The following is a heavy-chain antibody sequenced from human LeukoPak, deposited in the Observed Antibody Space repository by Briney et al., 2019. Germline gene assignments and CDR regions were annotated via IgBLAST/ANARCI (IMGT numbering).Heavy chain of an antibody. V-gene: IGHV1-3*01. CDR3: ARATVIVPAARLDV. D-gene: IGHD2-2*01. J-gene: IGHJ6*02. Sequence: ASVKVSCKASGYTFTSYSVHWVRQAPGQRLEWMGWINAGNGNTKYSQKFQDRVTITRDTSASTAYMELSSLGSGDTAVYYCARATVIVPAARLDVWGQGTTVIVSS. CDR2: INAGNGNT. CDR1: GYTFTSYS.